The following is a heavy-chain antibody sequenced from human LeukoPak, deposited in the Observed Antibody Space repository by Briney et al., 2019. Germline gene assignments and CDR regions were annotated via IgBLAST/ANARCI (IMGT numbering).Heavy chain of an antibody. Sequence: GSLRLSCAASGFTVSSNYMSWVRQAPGKGLEWVSVISSGGETYYADSVKGRFTISRHNSKNTVYLQMSSLRIEDTAVYYCARGVQSEPWGQGTLVTVSS. CDR3: ARGVQSEP. V-gene: IGHV3-53*04. J-gene: IGHJ5*02. CDR2: ISSGGET. CDR1: GFTVSSNY.